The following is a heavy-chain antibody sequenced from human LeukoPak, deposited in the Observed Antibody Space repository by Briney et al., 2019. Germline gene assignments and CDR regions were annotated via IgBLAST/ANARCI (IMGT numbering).Heavy chain of an antibody. V-gene: IGHV3-21*01. D-gene: IGHD6-13*01. CDR2: ISSSSSYI. J-gene: IGHJ4*02. CDR3: ARSHGYSSSYFDY. Sequence: GGSLRLSCAASGFTFSSYSMNWVRQAPGKGLEWVSSISSSSSYIYYADSVKGRITISRDNAKNSLYLQMNSLRAEDTAVYYCARSHGYSSSYFDYWGQGTLVTVSS. CDR1: GFTFSSYS.